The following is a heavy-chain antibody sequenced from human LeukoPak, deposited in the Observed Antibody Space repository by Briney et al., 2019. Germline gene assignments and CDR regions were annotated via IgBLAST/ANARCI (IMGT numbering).Heavy chain of an antibody. J-gene: IGHJ4*02. V-gene: IGHV3-30-3*01. CDR2: ISYDGSNK. Sequence: GGSLRLSCAASGFTFSSYAMHWVRQAPGKGLGWVAVISYDGSNKYYADSVKGRFTISRDNSKNTLYLQMNSLRAEDTAVYYCARDRVVITLNYFDYWGQGTLVTVSS. CDR3: ARDRVVITLNYFDY. D-gene: IGHD3-22*01. CDR1: GFTFSSYA.